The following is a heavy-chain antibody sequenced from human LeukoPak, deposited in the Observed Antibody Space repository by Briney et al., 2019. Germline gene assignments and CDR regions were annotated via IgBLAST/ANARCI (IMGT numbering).Heavy chain of an antibody. D-gene: IGHD6-6*01. V-gene: IGHV1-24*01. J-gene: IGHJ6*03. Sequence: ASVKVSCKVSGYTLTELSMHWVRQAPGKGLEWMGGFDPEDGETIYAQKFQGRVTMTEDTSTDTAYMELSSLRSEDTAVCYCATSEYSSSFHYMDVWGKGTTVTVSS. CDR3: ATSEYSSSFHYMDV. CDR2: FDPEDGET. CDR1: GYTLTELS.